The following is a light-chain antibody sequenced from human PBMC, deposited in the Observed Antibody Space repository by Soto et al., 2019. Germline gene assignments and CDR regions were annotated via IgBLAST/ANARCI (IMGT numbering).Light chain of an antibody. J-gene: IGLJ2*01. CDR1: SSDVGGYNS. Sequence: QAVLTQPPSASGSPGQSVTISCTGTSSDVGGYNSVSWYQQHPGKAPKLVIYEVSKRPSGVPDRFSGSKSGNTASLTVSGLQAEDEADYYCSSYAGSNNLVFGGGTKLTFL. CDR2: EVS. CDR3: SSYAGSNNLV. V-gene: IGLV2-8*01.